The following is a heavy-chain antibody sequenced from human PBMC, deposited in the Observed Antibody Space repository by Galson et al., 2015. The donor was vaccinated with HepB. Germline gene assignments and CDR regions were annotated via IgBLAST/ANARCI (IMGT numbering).Heavy chain of an antibody. CDR2: INPSGGST. D-gene: IGHD5-24*01. Sequence: SVKVSCKASGYTFTSYYMHWVRQAPGQGFEWMGIINPSGGSTSYAQKFQGRVTMTRDTSTSTVYMELSSLRSEDTAVYYCARDFRRDGYKPYYYYYMDVWGKGTTVTVSS. CDR1: GYTFTSYY. V-gene: IGHV1-46*03. CDR3: ARDFRRDGYKPYYYYYMDV. J-gene: IGHJ6*03.